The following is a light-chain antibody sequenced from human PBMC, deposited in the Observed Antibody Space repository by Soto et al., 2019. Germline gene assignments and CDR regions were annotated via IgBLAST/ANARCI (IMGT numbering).Light chain of an antibody. Sequence: QSVLTQPPSVSAAPGQKVTISCSGSSSNIGNNLVSWYQQLPGTAPKLLIYDNDKRPSGIPDRFSGSKSGTSATLGITGLQTGDEADYYCGTWDNSLSAVIFGGGTKLTVL. CDR3: GTWDNSLSAVI. J-gene: IGLJ2*01. V-gene: IGLV1-51*01. CDR2: DND. CDR1: SSNIGNNL.